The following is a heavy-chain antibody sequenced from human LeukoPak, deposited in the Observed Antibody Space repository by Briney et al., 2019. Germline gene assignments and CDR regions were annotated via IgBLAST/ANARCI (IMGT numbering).Heavy chain of an antibody. J-gene: IGHJ4*02. CDR3: ARPGNLIYFDY. D-gene: IGHD3-10*01. CDR1: GFTFDDYA. V-gene: IGHV3-9*01. CDR2: ISWNSGSM. Sequence: GGSLRLSCAASGFTFDDYAMHWVRQAPGKGLEWVSGISWNSGSMGYADSVKGRFTISRDNAKNSLYLQMNSLRAEDTAVYYCARPGNLIYFDYWGQGTLVTVSS.